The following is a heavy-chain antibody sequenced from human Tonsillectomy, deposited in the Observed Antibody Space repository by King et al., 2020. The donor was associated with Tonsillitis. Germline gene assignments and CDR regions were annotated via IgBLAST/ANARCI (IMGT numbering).Heavy chain of an antibody. V-gene: IGHV3-53*01. J-gene: IGHJ5*02. CDR3: AKGGATRVLDP. CDR1: GFTVRNNF. D-gene: IGHD1-26*01. Sequence: VQLVESGGGFIQPGGSLRLSCAASGFTVRNNFMTWVRQAPGKGLELVSVIYIGGNTYYADSVRGRFTISRDYSKNTLFLQMNSLRAEDTAMYFCAKGGATRVLDPWGQGTRVTVSS. CDR2: IYIGGNT.